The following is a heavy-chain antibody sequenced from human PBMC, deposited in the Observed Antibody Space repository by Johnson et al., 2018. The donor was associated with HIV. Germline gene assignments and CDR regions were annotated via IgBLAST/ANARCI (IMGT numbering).Heavy chain of an antibody. Sequence: QVPLVESGGGVVQPGRSLRLSCAVSGFTFSSYGMHWVRQAPGKGLEWVAVISYAGSNKYYADSVKGRFTISRDNSKNTLYLQMNSLRAEDTAVYYCARDETQRRYALTAFDIWGQGTLVTVSS. CDR1: GFTFSSYG. D-gene: IGHD6-25*01. J-gene: IGHJ3*02. CDR3: ARDETQRRYALTAFDI. CDR2: ISYAGSNK. V-gene: IGHV3-30*03.